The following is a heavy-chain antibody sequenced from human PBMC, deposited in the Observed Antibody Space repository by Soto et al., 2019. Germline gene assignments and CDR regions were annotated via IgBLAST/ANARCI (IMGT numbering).Heavy chain of an antibody. Sequence: SVKVSCKASGGTFSSYAISWVRQAPGQGLEWMGGIIPIFGTANYAQKLQGRVTITTDASTSTAYMELSSLRSDDTAVYYCARDYGSGSYPIWGQGTMVTVSS. CDR2: IIPIFGTA. D-gene: IGHD3-10*01. V-gene: IGHV1-69*05. J-gene: IGHJ3*02. CDR1: GGTFSSYA. CDR3: ARDYGSGSYPI.